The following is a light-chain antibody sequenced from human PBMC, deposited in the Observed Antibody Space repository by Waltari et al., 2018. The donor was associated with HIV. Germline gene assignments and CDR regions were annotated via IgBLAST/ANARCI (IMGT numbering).Light chain of an antibody. CDR3: SSYTSSSTRV. V-gene: IGLV2-14*03. Sequence: QSALTQPASVSGSPGQSITIPCTGTSSAVGGYNYASWYQRHPGKAPKLIIYDVSNRPSGVSNRFSGSKSGNRASLTISGLQAEDEADYYCSSYTSSSTRVFGGGTTVTVL. CDR1: SSAVGGYNY. J-gene: IGLJ3*02. CDR2: DVS.